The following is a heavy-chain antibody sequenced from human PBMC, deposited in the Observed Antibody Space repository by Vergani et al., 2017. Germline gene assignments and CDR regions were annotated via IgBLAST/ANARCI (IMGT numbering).Heavy chain of an antibody. CDR2: ISSSGSTI. Sequence: QVSLVESGGGVVQPGRSLTLPCSASGFTFSDYYMSWIRQAPGKGLEWVSYISSSGSTIYYADSVTGRFTISRDNAKNSLYLQMNSLRAGDTAVYYCARRNPRGYSYGSDYWGQGTLVTVSS. CDR1: GFTFSDYY. D-gene: IGHD5-18*01. J-gene: IGHJ4*02. V-gene: IGHV3-11*01. CDR3: ARRNPRGYSYGSDY.